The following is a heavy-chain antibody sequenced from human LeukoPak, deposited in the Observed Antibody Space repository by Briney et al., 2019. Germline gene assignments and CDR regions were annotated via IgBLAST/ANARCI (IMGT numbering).Heavy chain of an antibody. CDR3: AKALWELLYLDY. CDR1: GFTFSSYG. CDR2: ISGSGGST. J-gene: IGHJ4*02. V-gene: IGHV3-23*01. Sequence: GGSLRLSCAASGFTFSSYGMSWVRQAPGKGLEWVSAISGSGGSTYYADSVKGRFTISRDNSKNTLYLQMNSLRAEDTAVYYCAKALWELLYLDYWGQGTLVTVSS. D-gene: IGHD1-26*01.